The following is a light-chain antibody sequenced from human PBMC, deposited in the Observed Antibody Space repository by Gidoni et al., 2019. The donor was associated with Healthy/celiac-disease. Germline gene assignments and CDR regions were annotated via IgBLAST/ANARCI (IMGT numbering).Light chain of an antibody. CDR2: DAS. CDR1: QDISNY. J-gene: IGKJ4*01. Sequence: DIQMTQSPSSLSASVGTRVTITCQASQDISNYLNWYQPKPGKAPKLLIYDASNLETGVPSRFSGSGSGTDFTFTISSLQPEDIATYYCQQYDNLPPLTFGGGTKVEIK. CDR3: QQYDNLPPLT. V-gene: IGKV1-33*01.